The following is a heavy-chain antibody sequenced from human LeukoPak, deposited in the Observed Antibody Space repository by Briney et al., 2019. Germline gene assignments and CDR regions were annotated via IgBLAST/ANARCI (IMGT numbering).Heavy chain of an antibody. Sequence: GRSLRLSCAASGFTFSDYAMHWVRQAPGKGLEWVALISYDGNNKYSADSVKGRFTISRDNSKNTLYLQMSSLRAEDTAVYYCAKDFEITMIVVAWGYYFDYWGQGTLVTVSS. CDR2: ISYDGNNK. D-gene: IGHD3-22*01. J-gene: IGHJ4*02. V-gene: IGHV3-30-3*01. CDR3: AKDFEITMIVVAWGYYFDY. CDR1: GFTFSDYA.